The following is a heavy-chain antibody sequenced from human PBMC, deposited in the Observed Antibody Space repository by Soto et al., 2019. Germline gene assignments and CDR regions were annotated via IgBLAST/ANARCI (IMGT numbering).Heavy chain of an antibody. CDR3: ARDLGSGWYYFDY. CDR2: IGTAGDT. D-gene: IGHD6-19*01. V-gene: IGHV3-13*01. J-gene: IGHJ4*02. CDR1: GFTFSSYD. Sequence: EVQLVESGGGLVQPGGSLRLSCAASGFTFSSYDMHWVRQATGKGLEWVSAIGTAGDTYYPGSVKGRFTISRENAKNSLYLQMNSLRAGDTAVYYGARDLGSGWYYFDYWGQGTLVTVSS.